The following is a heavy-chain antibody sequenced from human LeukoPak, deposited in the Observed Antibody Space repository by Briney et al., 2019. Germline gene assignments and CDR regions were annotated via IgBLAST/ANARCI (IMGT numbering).Heavy chain of an antibody. V-gene: IGHV4-39*01. D-gene: IGHD5-18*01. CDR2: IFYTGAT. Sequence: SETLSLTCSVSGGSINGSNYYWGWVRQPPGKGLEWIASIFYTGATYYNPSLRSRLAISVDTSNNQFSLSLTSVTAADTATYYCASGYTFGSEFWGQGILVAVSS. J-gene: IGHJ4*02. CDR1: GGSINGSNYY. CDR3: ASGYTFGSEF.